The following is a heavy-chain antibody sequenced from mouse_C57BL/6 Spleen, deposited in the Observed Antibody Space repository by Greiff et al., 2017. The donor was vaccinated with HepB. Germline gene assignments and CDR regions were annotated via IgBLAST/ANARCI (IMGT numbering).Heavy chain of an antibody. CDR1: GFTFSDFY. J-gene: IGHJ4*01. CDR3: ARDAYAVTGAMDY. D-gene: IGHD2-2*01. V-gene: IGHV7-1*01. CDR2: SRNKANDYTT. Sequence: EVQVVESGGGLVQSGRSLRLSCATSGFTFSDFYMEWVRQAPGKGLEWIAASRNKANDYTTEYSASVKGRFIVSRDTSQSILYLQMNALRAEDTAIYYCARDAYAVTGAMDYWGQGTSGTVSS.